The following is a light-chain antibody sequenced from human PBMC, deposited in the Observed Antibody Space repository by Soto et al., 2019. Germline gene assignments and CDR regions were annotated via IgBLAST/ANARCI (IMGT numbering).Light chain of an antibody. Sequence: QSALTQPPSASGSPGQSVTISCTGTSSDVGGYNFVSWYQHHPGKAPKLLIYEVNTRPSGVPDRFSGSKSGNTASLTVSGLQAEDESDYFCSSFAAGITYVFGTGTKLTVL. J-gene: IGLJ1*01. CDR2: EVN. CDR1: SSDVGGYNF. CDR3: SSFAAGITYV. V-gene: IGLV2-8*01.